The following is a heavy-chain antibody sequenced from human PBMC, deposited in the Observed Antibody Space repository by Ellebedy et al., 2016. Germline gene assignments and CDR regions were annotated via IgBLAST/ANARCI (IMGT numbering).Heavy chain of an antibody. Sequence: SETLSLTXTVSGGSISSYYWSWIRQPPGKGLEWIGYIYYSGSTNYNPSLKSRVTISVDTSKNQFSLKLSSVTAADTAVYYCARESGTYDFWSDPRVAFDIWGQGTMVTVSS. D-gene: IGHD3-3*01. CDR3: ARESGTYDFWSDPRVAFDI. J-gene: IGHJ3*02. CDR2: IYYSGST. CDR1: GGSISSYY. V-gene: IGHV4-59*01.